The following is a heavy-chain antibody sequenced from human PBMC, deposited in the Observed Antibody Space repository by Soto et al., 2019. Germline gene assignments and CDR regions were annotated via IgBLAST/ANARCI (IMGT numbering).Heavy chain of an antibody. D-gene: IGHD3-22*01. CDR1: GFTFSDYG. J-gene: IGHJ4*02. CDR2: ISYDGSNK. CDR3: GKPDRRDSSGYPDY. Sequence: SGIGPVLSGGSLRLSCAASGFTFSDYGMHCVRQAPGKGLEWVAVISYDGSNKYYADSVKGRFTISRDNSKNTLYLQMNSLRAEDTAVYYCGKPDRRDSSGYPDYWGQGTLVTVSS. V-gene: IGHV3-30*18.